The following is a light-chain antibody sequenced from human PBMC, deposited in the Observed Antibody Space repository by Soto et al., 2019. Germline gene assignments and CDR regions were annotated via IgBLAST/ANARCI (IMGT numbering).Light chain of an antibody. CDR2: DAS. CDR3: QQYDNLPLT. V-gene: IGKV1-33*01. Sequence: DIQMTQSPSSLSASVGDRVTITCQASQDIDKYLNWYQQKPGKAPKLLIYDASNFATGVPSRFSGSGSGTSFTFSISSLQPEDIATYYCQQYDNLPLTFGGGTKVEIK. CDR1: QDIDKY. J-gene: IGKJ4*01.